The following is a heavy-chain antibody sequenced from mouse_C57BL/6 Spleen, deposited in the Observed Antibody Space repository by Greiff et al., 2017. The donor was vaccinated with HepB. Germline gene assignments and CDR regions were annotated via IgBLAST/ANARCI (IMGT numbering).Heavy chain of an antibody. D-gene: IGHD2-4*01. J-gene: IGHJ3*01. V-gene: IGHV1-26*01. CDR2: INPNNGGT. CDR1: GYTFTDYY. Sequence: VQLKQSGPELVKPGASVKISCKASGYTFTDYYMNWVKQSHGKSLEWIGDINPNNGGTSYNQKFKGKATLTVDKSSSTAYMELRSLTSEDSAVYYCASYYDYDGAWFAYWGQGTLVTVSA. CDR3: ASYYDYDGAWFAY.